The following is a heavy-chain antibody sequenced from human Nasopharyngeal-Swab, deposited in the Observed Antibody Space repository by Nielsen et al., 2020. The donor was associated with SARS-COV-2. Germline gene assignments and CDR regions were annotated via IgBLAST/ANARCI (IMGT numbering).Heavy chain of an antibody. CDR3: ARAVGVDYYDSSGYYPPSWFDP. D-gene: IGHD3-22*01. CDR2: IYYSGST. Sequence: WIRQAPGKGMEWIGYIYYSGSTYYNPSLKSRVTISVDTSKNQFSLKLSSVTAADTDVYYCARAVGVDYYDSSGYYPPSWFDPWGQGTLVTVSS. V-gene: IGHV4-30-4*01. J-gene: IGHJ5*02.